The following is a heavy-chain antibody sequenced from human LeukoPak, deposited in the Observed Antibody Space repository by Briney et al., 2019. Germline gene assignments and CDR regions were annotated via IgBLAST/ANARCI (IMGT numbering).Heavy chain of an antibody. V-gene: IGHV1-8*01. D-gene: IGHD6-6*01. J-gene: IGHJ6*03. CDR3: ARGSSSYYYYYMDV. Sequence: ASVKVSCKASGFTFTNYDINWVRQASGQGLEWMGWMNPNSGNTGYTQKFQGRVAMTRDNSITTAYMELSSLRSEDTAVYYCARGSSSYYYYYMDVWGKGTTVTVSS. CDR2: MNPNSGNT. CDR1: GFTFTNYD.